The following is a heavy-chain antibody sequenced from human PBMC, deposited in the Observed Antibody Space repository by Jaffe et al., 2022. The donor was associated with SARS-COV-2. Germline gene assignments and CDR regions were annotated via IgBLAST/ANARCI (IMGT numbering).Heavy chain of an antibody. V-gene: IGHV4-39*01. D-gene: IGHD3-22*01. Sequence: QVQLQESGPGLVKPSETLTLTCTVSGGSISRSSYYWGWIRQPPGKGLEWIGSIYYSGSTYYNPSLKSRITISVDTSKNQFSLRLSSVTAADTAVYYCARLPYYYDNNDYRFGAFDIWGQGTMVTVSS. CDR3: ARLPYYYDNNDYRFGAFDI. J-gene: IGHJ3*02. CDR2: IYYSGST. CDR1: GGSISRSSYY.